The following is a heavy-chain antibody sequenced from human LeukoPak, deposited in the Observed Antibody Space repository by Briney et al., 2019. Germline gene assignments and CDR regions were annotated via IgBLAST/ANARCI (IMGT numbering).Heavy chain of an antibody. CDR3: ASDTDYYDSSGYYYEPYSL. J-gene: IGHJ4*02. D-gene: IGHD3-22*01. CDR2: IIPIFGTA. V-gene: IGHV1-69*13. Sequence: SVKVSCKXSGGTFSSYAISWVRQAPGQGLERMGGIIPIFGTANYTQKFQGRVTITADESTSTAYMELSSLRSEDTAVYYCASDTDYYDSSGYYYEPYSLWGQGTLVTVSS. CDR1: GGTFSSYA.